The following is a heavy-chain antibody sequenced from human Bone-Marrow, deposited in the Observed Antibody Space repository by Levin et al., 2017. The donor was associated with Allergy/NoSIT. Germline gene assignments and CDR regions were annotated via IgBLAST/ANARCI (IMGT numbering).Heavy chain of an antibody. CDR2: ISSSGSTI. V-gene: IGHV3-48*03. Sequence: PGGSLRLSCAASGFTFSSYEMNWVRQAPGKGLEWVSYISSSGSTIYYADSVKGRFAISRDNAKNSLYQQMNSLRAEDTAVYYCARDGIVATTIYHYYYMDVWGKGTTVTVSS. CDR3: ARDGIVATTIYHYYYMDV. D-gene: IGHD5-12*01. J-gene: IGHJ6*03. CDR1: GFTFSSYE.